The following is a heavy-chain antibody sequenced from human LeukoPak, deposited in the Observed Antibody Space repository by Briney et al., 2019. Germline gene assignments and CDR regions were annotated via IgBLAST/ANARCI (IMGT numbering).Heavy chain of an antibody. CDR1: GGTFSSYA. V-gene: IGHV1-69*04. CDR2: IIPILGIA. D-gene: IGHD2-2*01. J-gene: IGHJ4*02. Sequence: SVKVSCKAFGGTFSSYAISWVRQAPGQGLEWMGRIIPILGIANYAQKFQGRVTMTRDTSTSTVYMELSSLRSEDTAVYYCATYCSSTSCSAFDYWGQGTLVTVSS. CDR3: ATYCSSTSCSAFDY.